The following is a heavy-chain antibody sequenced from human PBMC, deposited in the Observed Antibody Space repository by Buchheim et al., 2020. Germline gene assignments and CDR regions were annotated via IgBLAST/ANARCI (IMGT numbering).Heavy chain of an antibody. CDR2: ISSSSSYI. CDR3: ARGPRGYDSSGWYY. V-gene: IGHV3-21*01. Sequence: EVQLVESGGGLVKPGGSLRLSCAASGFTFSSYSMNWVRQAPGKGLEWVSSISSSSSYIYYADSVKGRFTISRDNAKKSLYMQMNSLRAEDTAVYYCARGPRGYDSSGWYYWGQGTL. D-gene: IGHD3-22*01. J-gene: IGHJ4*02. CDR1: GFTFSSYS.